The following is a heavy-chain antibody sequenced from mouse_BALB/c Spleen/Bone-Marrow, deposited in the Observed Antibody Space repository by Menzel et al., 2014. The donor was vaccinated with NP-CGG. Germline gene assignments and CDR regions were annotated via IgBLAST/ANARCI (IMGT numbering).Heavy chain of an antibody. V-gene: IGHV1-14*01. CDR1: GYTFTSYL. Sequence: EVKLMESGPELVKPGASVKMSCKASGYTFTSYLIHWVKQKPGQGLEWIGYITPYNDDTKYNEKFKGKATLTADKSSTTAYMQLSSLTSDDSAVYFCARFTRDYWGQGTTLTVSS. CDR2: ITPYNDDT. CDR3: ARFTRDY. J-gene: IGHJ2*01.